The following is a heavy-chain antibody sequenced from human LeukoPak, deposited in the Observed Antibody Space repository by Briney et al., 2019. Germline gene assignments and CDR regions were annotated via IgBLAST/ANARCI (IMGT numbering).Heavy chain of an antibody. D-gene: IGHD3-10*01. CDR2: IYSGGST. CDR3: ARDWAYGSGSYRGY. J-gene: IGHJ4*02. Sequence: PGGSLRLSCVASGFSVSSNYMSWVRQAPGKGLEWVSVIYSGGSTYYADSVKGRFTISRDNSKNTLYLQMNSLRAEDTAVYYCARDWAYGSGSYRGYWGQGTLVTV. CDR1: GFSVSSNY. V-gene: IGHV3-53*01.